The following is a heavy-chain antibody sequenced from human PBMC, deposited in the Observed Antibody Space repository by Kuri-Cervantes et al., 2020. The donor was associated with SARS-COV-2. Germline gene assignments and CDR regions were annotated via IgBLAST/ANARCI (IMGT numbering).Heavy chain of an antibody. D-gene: IGHD3/OR15-3a*01. V-gene: IGHV4-59*01. CDR2: VSYNGAT. J-gene: IGHJ4*02. CDR1: GDSITNYY. CDR3: SGRVDFSSVDY. Sequence: LSCTVSGDSITNYYLTWIRQPPGKGLEWSGYVSYNGATAYNPSLKGRVTMSLDTSKNQFSLRLSSVTAADTAVYYCSGRVDFSSVDYWGQGTLITVSS.